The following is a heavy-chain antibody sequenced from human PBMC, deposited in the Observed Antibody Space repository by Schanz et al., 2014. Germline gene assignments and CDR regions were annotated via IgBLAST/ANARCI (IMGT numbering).Heavy chain of an antibody. J-gene: IGHJ4*02. V-gene: IGHV3-21*04. CDR2: ISSGGRNI. CDR1: GFTVSNSY. D-gene: IGHD5-18*01. CDR3: AKYGGGYSYGFVEY. Sequence: DVQLVDSGGGLVQPGGSLRLSCAASGFTVSNSYIHWVRQAPGKGLEWVSSISSGGRNISYADSLKGRFTVSRDNAKNTLYLQMDSLRAEDTAVYYCAKYGGGYSYGFVEYWGQGILVTVSS.